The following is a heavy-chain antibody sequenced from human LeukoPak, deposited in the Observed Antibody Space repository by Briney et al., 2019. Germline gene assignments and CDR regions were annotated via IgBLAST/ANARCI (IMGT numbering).Heavy chain of an antibody. CDR3: ARTLYYYDSSGYFY. CDR2: ISPSSSNI. CDR1: GFTFSKYS. V-gene: IGHV3-48*01. Sequence: GGSLRLSCAAAGFTFSKYSMNWVRQAPGKGLEWVSYISPSSSNILYADSVKGRFTISRDNAKNSLYLQMNSLRAQDTAVYYCARTLYYYDSSGYFYWGLGTLVTVSS. D-gene: IGHD3-22*01. J-gene: IGHJ4*02.